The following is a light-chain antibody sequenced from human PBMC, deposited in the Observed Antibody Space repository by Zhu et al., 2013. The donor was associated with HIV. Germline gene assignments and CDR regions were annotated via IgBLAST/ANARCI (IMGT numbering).Light chain of an antibody. CDR1: QSVRNNY. V-gene: IGKV3-20*01. Sequence: EIVLTQSPGTLSLSPGEKVTLSCRASQSVRNNYLAWYQQKAGRAPRLVIYDASTRATGIPARFSGSGSGTEFTLTISSLQSEDFAAYYCQQSDSLPLTFGGGPRWRSN. J-gene: IGKJ4*01. CDR2: DAS. CDR3: QQSDSLPLT.